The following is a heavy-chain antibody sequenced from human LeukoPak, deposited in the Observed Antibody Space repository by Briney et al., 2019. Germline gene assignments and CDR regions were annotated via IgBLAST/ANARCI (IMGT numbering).Heavy chain of an antibody. CDR1: GFTFSSYS. Sequence: GGSLRLSCAASGFTFSSYSVNWVRQAPGKGLEWVSSISSSSSYIYYADSVKGRFTISRDNAKNSLYLQMNSLRAEDTAVYYCAQSGDAYAFDIWGQGTMVTVSS. J-gene: IGHJ3*02. V-gene: IGHV3-21*01. D-gene: IGHD4-17*01. CDR2: ISSSSSYI. CDR3: AQSGDAYAFDI.